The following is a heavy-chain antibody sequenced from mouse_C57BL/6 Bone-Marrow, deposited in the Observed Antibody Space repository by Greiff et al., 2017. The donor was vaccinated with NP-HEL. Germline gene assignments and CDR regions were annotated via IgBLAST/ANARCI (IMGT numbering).Heavy chain of an antibody. CDR2: IWSDGST. Sequence: QVQLKQSGPGLVAPSQSLSITCTVSGFSLTSYGVHWVRQPPGKGLEWLVVIWSDGSTTYNSALKSRLSISKDNSKSQVFLKMNSLQTDDTAMYYCARFYGNYEGDYAMDYWGQGTSVTVSS. CDR1: GFSLTSYG. CDR3: ARFYGNYEGDYAMDY. D-gene: IGHD2-1*01. J-gene: IGHJ4*01. V-gene: IGHV2-6*03.